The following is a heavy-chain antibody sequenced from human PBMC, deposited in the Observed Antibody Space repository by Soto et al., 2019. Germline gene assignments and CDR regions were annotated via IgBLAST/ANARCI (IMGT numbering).Heavy chain of an antibody. CDR2: TYYRSRWYN. CDR1: GDSVSGSSAA. CDR3: AYTGYSRGCVYNSTLAKDCYCGMDV. D-gene: IGHD6-19*01. V-gene: IGHV6-1*01. Sequence: QTLSLTCEISGDSVSGSSAAWNWIRQSPSRGLEWLGRTYYRSRWYNDYAVSVKSRITVTPDGSKNQFSLHLNSVTPEDTAVYYCAYTGYSRGCVYNSTLAKDCYCGMDVWGQGTTVTVSS. J-gene: IGHJ6*02.